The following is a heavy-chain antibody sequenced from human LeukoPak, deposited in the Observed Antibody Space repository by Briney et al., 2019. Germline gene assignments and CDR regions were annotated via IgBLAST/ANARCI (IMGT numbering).Heavy chain of an antibody. J-gene: IGHJ4*02. CDR3: ASGFLDDFWSGHF. V-gene: IGHV3-7*01. D-gene: IGHD3-3*01. CDR1: GFTFSTYW. CDR2: IKQDGSEK. Sequence: GGSLRLSCPASGFTFSTYWMSWVRQAPGKGLEWVANIKQDGSEKYYVDSVKGRFTISRDNAKKSLYLQMNSLRAEDTAVYYCASGFLDDFWSGHFWGQGTLVTVSS.